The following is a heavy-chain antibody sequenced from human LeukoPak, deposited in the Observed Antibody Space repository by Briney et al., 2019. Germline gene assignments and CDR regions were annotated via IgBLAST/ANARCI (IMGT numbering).Heavy chain of an antibody. J-gene: IGHJ4*02. CDR1: GVTFSSYS. D-gene: IGHD3-22*01. CDR3: GRDLNNMIVDLPYYFDY. V-gene: IGHV3-21*01. Sequence: GGSLRLSCAASGVTFSSYSMNWVRQAPGKGLEWVSSISSSSSYIYYADSVKGRFTISRDNAKNSLYLQMNSLRAEDTAVYYCGRDLNNMIVDLPYYFDYWGQGTLVTVSS. CDR2: ISSSSSYI.